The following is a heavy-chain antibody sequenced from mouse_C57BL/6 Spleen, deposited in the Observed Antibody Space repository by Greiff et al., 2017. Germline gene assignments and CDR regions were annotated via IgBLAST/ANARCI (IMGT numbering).Heavy chain of an antibody. Sequence: VQLQESGAELVRPGTSVKVSCKASGYAFTNYLIEWVKQRPGQGLEWIGVINPGSGGTNYNEKFQGKATLTSDKSSSTAYMQLSSLTSEDSAVYFCARSESVFDYWGQGTTLTVSS. CDR1: GYAFTNYL. CDR2: INPGSGGT. CDR3: ARSESVFDY. J-gene: IGHJ2*01. V-gene: IGHV1-54*01.